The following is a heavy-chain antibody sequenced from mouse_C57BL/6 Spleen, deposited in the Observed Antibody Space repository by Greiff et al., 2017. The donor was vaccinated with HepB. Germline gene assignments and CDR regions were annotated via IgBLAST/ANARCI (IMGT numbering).Heavy chain of an antibody. CDR3: AWGLYYAMDY. CDR1: GYSFTSYY. D-gene: IGHD6-1*01. CDR2: IYPGSGNT. Sequence: VQLQQSGPELVKPGASVKISCKASGYSFTSYYIHWVKQRPGQGLEWIGWIYPGSGNTKYNEKFKGKATLTADTSSSTSYMQLSSLTSEDSAVYYCAWGLYYAMDYWGQGTSVTVSS. V-gene: IGHV1-66*01. J-gene: IGHJ4*01.